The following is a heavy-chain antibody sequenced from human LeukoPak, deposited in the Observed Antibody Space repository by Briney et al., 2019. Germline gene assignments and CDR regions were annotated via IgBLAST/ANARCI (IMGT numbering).Heavy chain of an antibody. CDR1: GFIFSSYA. CDR2: ISGSDSST. CDR3: TRDQEGSDY. V-gene: IGHV3-23*01. Sequence: PGGSLRLSCAASGFIFSSYAMSWVRQAPGKGLEWVSAISGSDSSTYYADSVKGRFTTSRDNAENLLYLQMNSLRAEDTAVYYCTRDQEGSDYWGQGTLVTVSS. J-gene: IGHJ4*02.